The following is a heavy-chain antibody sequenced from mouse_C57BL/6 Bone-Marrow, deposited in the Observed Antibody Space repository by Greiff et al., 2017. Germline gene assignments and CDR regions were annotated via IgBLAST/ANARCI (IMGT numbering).Heavy chain of an antibody. Sequence: EVQVVESGGGLVKPGGSLKLSCAASGFTFSSYAMSWVRQTPEKRLEWVATISDGGSYTYYPDNVKGRFTISRDNAKNNLYLQMSHLKSEDTAMYYCARDGPNWDWYFDGWGTGTTVTGSS. V-gene: IGHV5-4*01. CDR2: ISDGGSYT. CDR1: GFTFSSYA. J-gene: IGHJ1*03. D-gene: IGHD4-1*01. CDR3: ARDGPNWDWYFDG.